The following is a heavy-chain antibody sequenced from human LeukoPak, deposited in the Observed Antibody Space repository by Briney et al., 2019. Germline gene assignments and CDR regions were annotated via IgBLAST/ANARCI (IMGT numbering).Heavy chain of an antibody. D-gene: IGHD3-10*01. J-gene: IGHJ4*02. CDR1: GFTFSSYC. V-gene: IGHV3-7*01. Sequence: GGSLRLSCAASGFTFSSYCMSWVRQAPGKGLQWVANMKKDGSETNYVDSVKGRFTISRDNAKNSLYLQMNSLRAEDTAVYYCGRHRSGSGTYFIDYWGQGTLVSVSS. CDR2: MKKDGSET. CDR3: GRHRSGSGTYFIDY.